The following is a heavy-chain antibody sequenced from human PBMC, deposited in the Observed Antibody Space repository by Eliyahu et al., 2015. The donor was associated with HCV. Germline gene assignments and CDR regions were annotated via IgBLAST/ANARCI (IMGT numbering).Heavy chain of an antibody. Sequence: KSDGSTTAYADSVKGRFTISRDNAENTLYLQMNSLTAEDTAVYYCARDPPNWAVPDYWGQGTLVTVSS. V-gene: IGHV3-74*01. J-gene: IGHJ4*02. D-gene: IGHD1-1*01. CDR2: KSDGSTT. CDR3: ARDPPNWAVPDY.